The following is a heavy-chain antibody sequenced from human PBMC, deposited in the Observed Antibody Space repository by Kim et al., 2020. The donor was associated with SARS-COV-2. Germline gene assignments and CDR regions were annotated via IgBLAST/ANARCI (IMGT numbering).Heavy chain of an antibody. CDR2: EGET. D-gene: IGHD2-2*02. J-gene: IGHJ4*02. Sequence: EGETIYAQKCQARVTMTEDTSTDTAYMELSSLRSEDTAVYYCATRGYIPLWGQGTLVTVSS. CDR3: ATRGYIPL. V-gene: IGHV1-24*01.